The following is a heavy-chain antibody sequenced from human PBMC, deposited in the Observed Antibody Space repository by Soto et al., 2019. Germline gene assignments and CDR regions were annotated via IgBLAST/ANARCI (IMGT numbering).Heavy chain of an antibody. J-gene: IGHJ6*02. CDR2: ISYDGSNK. V-gene: IGHV3-30*18. CDR3: AKDRRGAARQLYYYYYYGMDV. CDR1: GFTFSSYG. D-gene: IGHD6-6*01. Sequence: QVQLVESGGGEVQPGRSLRLSCAASGFTFSSYGMHWVRQAPGKGLEWVAVISYDGSNKYYADSVKGRFTISRDNSKNTLYLQMNSLRAEDTAVYYCAKDRRGAARQLYYYYYYGMDVWGLGTTVTVSS.